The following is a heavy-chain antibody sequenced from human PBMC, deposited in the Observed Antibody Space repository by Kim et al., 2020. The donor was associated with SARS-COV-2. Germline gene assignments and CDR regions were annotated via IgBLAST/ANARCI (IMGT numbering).Heavy chain of an antibody. J-gene: IGHJ6*02. Sequence: SETLSLTCTVSGGSISSYYWSWIRQPPGKGLEWIGYIYYSGSTNYNPSLKSRVTISVDTSKNQFSLKLSSVTAADTAVYYCARRGSYYSYYYGMDVWGQGTTVTVSS. CDR2: IYYSGST. D-gene: IGHD1-26*01. CDR3: ARRGSYYSYYYGMDV. V-gene: IGHV4-59*08. CDR1: GGSISSYY.